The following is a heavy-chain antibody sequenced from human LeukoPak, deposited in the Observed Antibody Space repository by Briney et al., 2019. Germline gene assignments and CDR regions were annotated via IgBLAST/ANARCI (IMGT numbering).Heavy chain of an antibody. J-gene: IGHJ4*02. D-gene: IGHD2/OR15-2a*01. CDR3: ATAIGAFFPDK. CDR1: GNTFSDFY. CDR2: VDREDGES. Sequence: ATVKISCKASGNTFSDFYIHWLRQTPEKGLEWMGRVDREDGESVYAEKWQGRVTMTADPSTDTGHMELSSLTFDDTAVYYCATAIGAFFPDKWGQGTLVTVSS. V-gene: IGHV1-69-2*01.